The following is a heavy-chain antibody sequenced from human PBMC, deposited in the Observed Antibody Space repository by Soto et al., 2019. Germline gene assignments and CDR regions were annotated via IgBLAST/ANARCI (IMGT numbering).Heavy chain of an antibody. V-gene: IGHV1-2*02. CDR1: GYTFSSYY. CDR2: INPHSDGT. CDR3: ARGHGRQNFDY. J-gene: IGHJ4*02. Sequence: QVQLVQSGAEVKKPGASVTVSCRTSGYTFSSYYIHWIRQAPGQGLEWLGWINPHSDGTSIAPRFQGRVTMAANMSTTTAYVELRRLRSDDAAIYYCARGHGRQNFDYWGQGTLVTVSS.